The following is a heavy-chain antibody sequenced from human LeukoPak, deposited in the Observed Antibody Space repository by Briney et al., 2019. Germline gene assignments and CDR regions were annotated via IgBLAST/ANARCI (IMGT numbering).Heavy chain of an antibody. D-gene: IGHD1-26*01. CDR2: IYYSGST. V-gene: IGHV4-59*08. J-gene: IGHJ3*02. CDR1: GGTISSYY. Sequence: SETLSLTCTVSGGTISSYYWSWIRQPPGKGLEWIAYIYYSGSTDYNPSLKSRVTISLDTSKNQFSLKLSSVTAADTAVYYCARHDPIVGTPDAFDIWGQGTMVTVSS. CDR3: ARHDPIVGTPDAFDI.